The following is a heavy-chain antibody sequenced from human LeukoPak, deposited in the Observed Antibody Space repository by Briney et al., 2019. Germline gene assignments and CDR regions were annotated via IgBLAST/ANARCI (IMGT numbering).Heavy chain of an antibody. D-gene: IGHD6-13*01. Sequence: PGGSLRLSCAASGFTFSSYSMNWVRQAPGKGLEWVSSISSSSSYIYYADSVKGRFTISRDNAKNSLYLQMNSLRAEDTAVYYCARWWGYGSSWYYFDYWGQGTLVTVSS. J-gene: IGHJ4*02. CDR1: GFTFSSYS. V-gene: IGHV3-21*01. CDR3: ARWWGYGSSWYYFDY. CDR2: ISSSSSYI.